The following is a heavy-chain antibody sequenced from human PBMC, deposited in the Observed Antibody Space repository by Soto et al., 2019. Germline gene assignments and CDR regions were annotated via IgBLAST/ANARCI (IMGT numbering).Heavy chain of an antibody. V-gene: IGHV4-39*01. D-gene: IGHD2-15*01. CDR3: APLSVSLSGPYGIHV. Sequence: SETLSLTCSVSGYSVTTSDYYWAWIRQPPGKGLEWIGSMFYSGLTYYNPSLKSRVTLSVDTSKNQFSVRLNSVTAADTAVYYCAPLSVSLSGPYGIHVWGQGTTVTVSS. CDR1: GYSVTTSDYY. CDR2: MFYSGLT. J-gene: IGHJ6*02.